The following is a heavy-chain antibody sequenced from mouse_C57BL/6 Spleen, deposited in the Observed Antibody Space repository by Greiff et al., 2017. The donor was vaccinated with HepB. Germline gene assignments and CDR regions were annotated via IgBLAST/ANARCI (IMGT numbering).Heavy chain of an antibody. Sequence: VQRVESGAELVRPGTSVKVSCKASGYAFTNYLIEWVKQRPGQGLEWIGVINPGSGGTNYNEKFKGKATLTADKSSSTAYMQLSSLTSEDSAVYFCARSLGGSLDYWGQGTTLTVSS. D-gene: IGHD1-1*01. CDR2: INPGSGGT. V-gene: IGHV1-54*01. CDR1: GYAFTNYL. CDR3: ARSLGGSLDY. J-gene: IGHJ2*01.